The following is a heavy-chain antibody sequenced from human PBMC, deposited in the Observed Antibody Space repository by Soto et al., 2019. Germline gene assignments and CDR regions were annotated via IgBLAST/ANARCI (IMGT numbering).Heavy chain of an antibody. CDR2: ISSTTNYI. Sequence: GGSLRLSCAASGFTFTRYSMNWVRQAPGKGLEWVSSISSTTNYIYYADSMKGRFTVSRDNAKNSVYLEMNSLSAEDTALYYCARESEGLTSNFDYWGQGTLVTVSS. V-gene: IGHV3-21*01. CDR3: ARESEGLTSNFDY. CDR1: GFTFTRYS. J-gene: IGHJ4*02.